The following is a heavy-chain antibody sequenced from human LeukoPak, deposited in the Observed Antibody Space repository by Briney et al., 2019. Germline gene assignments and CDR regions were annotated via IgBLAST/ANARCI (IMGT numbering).Heavy chain of an antibody. CDR3: ARDWRGSYFPDF. J-gene: IGHJ4*02. V-gene: IGHV1-2*02. CDR1: GYTLTDYY. D-gene: IGHD1-26*01. Sequence: ASVKVSCKASGYTLTDYYMHWVRQAPGQGLEWMGWINPNSGDTNYAQNFQGRVTMTRDTSISTAYMELSRLTSDDTAIYYCARDWRGSYFPDFWGQGTLSPPPQ. CDR2: INPNSGDT.